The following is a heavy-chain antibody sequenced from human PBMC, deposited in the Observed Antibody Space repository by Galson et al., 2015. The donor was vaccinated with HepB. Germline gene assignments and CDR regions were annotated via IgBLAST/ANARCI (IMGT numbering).Heavy chain of an antibody. Sequence: SVKVSCKASGYTFTSYAMHWVRQAPGQRLEWMGWINAGNGNTKYSQKFQGRVTITRDTSASTAYMELSSLRSEDTAVYYCAREMGITVTTPEVAFDIWGQGTMVTVSS. V-gene: IGHV1-3*01. CDR2: INAGNGNT. J-gene: IGHJ3*02. CDR3: AREMGITVTTPEVAFDI. CDR1: GYTFTSYA. D-gene: IGHD4-17*01.